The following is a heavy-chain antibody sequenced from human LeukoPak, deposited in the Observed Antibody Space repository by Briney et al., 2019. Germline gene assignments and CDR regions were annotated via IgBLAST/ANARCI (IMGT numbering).Heavy chain of an antibody. D-gene: IGHD6-6*01. Sequence: PGGSLKLSCAASGFTFSSYGMNWVRQAPGKGLEWISYISGSSSAIYYADSVKGRLTISRDNAKNSLSLHMNSLRAEDTAVYYCAKSGSIAAIWAAGAFDIWGQGTMVTVSS. J-gene: IGHJ3*02. CDR3: AKSGSIAAIWAAGAFDI. CDR1: GFTFSSYG. V-gene: IGHV3-48*01. CDR2: ISGSSSAI.